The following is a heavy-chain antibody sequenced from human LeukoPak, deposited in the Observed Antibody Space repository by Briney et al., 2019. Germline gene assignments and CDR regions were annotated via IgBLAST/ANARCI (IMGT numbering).Heavy chain of an antibody. CDR2: VYYFGNT. V-gene: IGHV4-39*01. J-gene: IGHJ4*01. CDR1: SGSITSSSDY. CDR3: ARHHNIVIVPTARGFDY. D-gene: IGHD2-2*01. Sequence: PSETLSLTCTVSSGSITSSSDYWGWARHPPGKGLEWLGSVYYFGNTYYSPSLKSRVPISEDPSKNQYSLKLSAVTTADTAVFFCARHHNIVIVPTARGFDYWGQGTMVTVSS.